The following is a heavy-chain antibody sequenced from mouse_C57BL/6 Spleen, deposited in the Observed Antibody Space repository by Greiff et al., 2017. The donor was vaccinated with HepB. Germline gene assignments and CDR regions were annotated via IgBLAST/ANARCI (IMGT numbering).Heavy chain of an antibody. J-gene: IGHJ4*01. CDR3: ARLRSRAMDY. Sequence: VQLQQSGAELVRPGTSVKVSCKASGYAFTNYLIEWVKQRPGQGLEWIGVINPGSGGTNYNEKFKGKATLTADKSSSTAYMQLSSLTSEDSAVYFCARLRSRAMDYWGKGTSVTVSS. V-gene: IGHV1-54*01. D-gene: IGHD1-1*01. CDR1: GYAFTNYL. CDR2: INPGSGGT.